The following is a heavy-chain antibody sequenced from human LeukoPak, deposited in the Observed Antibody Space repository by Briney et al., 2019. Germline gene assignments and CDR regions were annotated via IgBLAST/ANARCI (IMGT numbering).Heavy chain of an antibody. CDR1: GFTVSSNY. D-gene: IGHD2-2*01. CDR3: ARGEHIVVVPAAIPLDY. J-gene: IGHJ4*02. Sequence: GESLKISCAASGFTVSSNYMSWVRQAPGKGLEWVSVIYSGGSTYYADSVRGRFIISRDNSKNTLYLQMNSLRAEDTAVYYCARGEHIVVVPAAIPLDYWGQGTLVTVSS. V-gene: IGHV3-66*02. CDR2: IYSGGST.